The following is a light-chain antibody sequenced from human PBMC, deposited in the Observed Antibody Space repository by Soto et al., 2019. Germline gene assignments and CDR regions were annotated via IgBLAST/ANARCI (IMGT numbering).Light chain of an antibody. CDR1: QGINSY. CDR2: AAS. CDR3: QQLKSYSFT. Sequence: DIQLTQSPSFLSASVGDRVTITCRASQGINSYLAWYQQKPGKAPKLLIYAASTLQSGVPSRFSGSRSGTEFTLTISSVQPEDFATYYCQQLKSYSFTFGPGTKVDIK. J-gene: IGKJ3*01. V-gene: IGKV1-9*01.